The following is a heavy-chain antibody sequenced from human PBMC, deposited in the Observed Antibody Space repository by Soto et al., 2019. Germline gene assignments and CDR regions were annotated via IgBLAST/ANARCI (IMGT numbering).Heavy chain of an antibody. Sequence: SETLSLTCTVSGGSISSGDYYWSWIRQPPGKGLEWIGYIYYSGSTYYNPSLKSRVTISVDTSKNQFSLKLSSVTAADTAVYYCARVYYDYVWGSYRYSFDYWGQGTLVTVSS. CDR3: ARVYYDYVWGSYRYSFDY. CDR2: IYYSGST. V-gene: IGHV4-30-4*01. J-gene: IGHJ4*02. D-gene: IGHD3-16*02. CDR1: GGSISSGDYY.